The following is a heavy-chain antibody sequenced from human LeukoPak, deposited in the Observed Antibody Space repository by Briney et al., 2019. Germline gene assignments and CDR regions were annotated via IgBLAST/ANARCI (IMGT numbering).Heavy chain of an antibody. Sequence: GGSLRLSCAASGFTFSSYGMHWVRQAPGKGLEWVAVISYDGSNKYYADSVKGRFTISRDNSKNTLYLQMNSLRAEDTAVYYCAKNVNPARYFDYWGQGTLVTVSS. CDR2: ISYDGSNK. CDR1: GFTFSSYG. D-gene: IGHD2/OR15-2a*01. V-gene: IGHV3-30*18. CDR3: AKNVNPARYFDY. J-gene: IGHJ4*02.